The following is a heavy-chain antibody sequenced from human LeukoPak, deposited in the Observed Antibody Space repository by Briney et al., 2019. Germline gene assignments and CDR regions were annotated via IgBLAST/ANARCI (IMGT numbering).Heavy chain of an antibody. CDR3: ARGLVEMATIYFDY. CDR2: IFSGGRT. CDR1: GFTVSSTY. V-gene: IGHV3-66*01. D-gene: IGHD5-24*01. Sequence: GGSLRLSCAASGFTVSSTYMSWVRQAPGKGLEWVAVIFSGGRTYYTDSVKGRFTISRDTSKNMLYLQMNSLRVEDTAVYYCARGLVEMATIYFDYWGQGTLVTVSS. J-gene: IGHJ4*02.